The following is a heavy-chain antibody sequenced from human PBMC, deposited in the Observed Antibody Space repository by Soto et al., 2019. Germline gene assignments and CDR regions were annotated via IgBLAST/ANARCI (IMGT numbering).Heavy chain of an antibody. CDR1: GGSISSGGYS. CDR3: AISQTTVTSYDY. D-gene: IGHD4-17*01. J-gene: IGHJ4*02. Sequence: QLQLQESGSGLVKPSQTLSLTCAVSGGSISSGGYSWSWIRQPPGKGLEWIGYIYHSGSTYYNPSLKSRVTISVDRSKNQFSLKLSSVTAADTAVHYCAISQTTVTSYDYWGQGTLVTVSS. V-gene: IGHV4-30-2*01. CDR2: IYHSGST.